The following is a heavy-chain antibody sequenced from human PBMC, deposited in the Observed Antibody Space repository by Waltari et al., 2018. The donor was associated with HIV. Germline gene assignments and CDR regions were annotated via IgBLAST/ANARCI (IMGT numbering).Heavy chain of an antibody. CDR2: INHSGST. Sequence: QVQLQQWGAGPLKPSETLSLTCTVYGGSFSGYYWNWIRPPPGKRLEWIGEINHSGSTNYNPSLKSRVTISVDTSKNQFSLKLSSVTAADTAVYYCARNGKNYDSSGYQAPFFDYWGQGTLVTVSS. CDR3: ARNGKNYDSSGYQAPFFDY. J-gene: IGHJ4*02. V-gene: IGHV4-34*01. D-gene: IGHD3-22*01. CDR1: GGSFSGYY.